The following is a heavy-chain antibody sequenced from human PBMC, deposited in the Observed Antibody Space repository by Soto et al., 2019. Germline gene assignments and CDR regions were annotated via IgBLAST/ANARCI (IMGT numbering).Heavy chain of an antibody. CDR2: ISGSGGST. D-gene: IGHD6-13*01. CDR1: GFTFSSYA. J-gene: IGHJ5*02. V-gene: IGHV3-23*01. Sequence: PGGSLRLSCAASGFTFSSYAMSWVRQAPGKGLEWVSAISGSGGSTYYADSVKGRFTISRDNSKNTLYLQMNSLRAEDTAVYYCAKWYGGIAAAGTNWFDPWGQGTLVTVSS. CDR3: AKWYGGIAAAGTNWFDP.